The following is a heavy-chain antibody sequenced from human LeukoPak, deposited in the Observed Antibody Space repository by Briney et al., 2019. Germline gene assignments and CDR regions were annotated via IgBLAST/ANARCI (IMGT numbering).Heavy chain of an antibody. D-gene: IGHD3-10*01. CDR2: INPNSGGT. Sequence: ASVKVSCKASGGTFSSYAISWVRQAPGQGLEWMGWINPNSGGTSYAQKFQGRVTMTRDTSISTACMELSRLRSDDTAVYYCAREDGAHYYGSGSYNYWGQGTLVTVSS. CDR1: GGTFSSYA. CDR3: AREDGAHYYGSGSYNY. V-gene: IGHV1-2*02. J-gene: IGHJ4*02.